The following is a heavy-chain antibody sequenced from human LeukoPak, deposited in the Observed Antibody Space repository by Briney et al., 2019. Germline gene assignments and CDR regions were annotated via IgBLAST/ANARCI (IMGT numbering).Heavy chain of an antibody. CDR3: ATQLYYYGSGEAFDY. V-gene: IGHV3-7*01. J-gene: IGHJ4*02. D-gene: IGHD3-10*01. CDR2: INEDGSEK. CDR1: GFTFSRLW. Sequence: GGSLRLSCAASGFTFSRLWMSWVRQAPGKGLEWVANINEDGSEKYYVDSVEGRFTISRDNARNSLFLQMNSLRAEDTAVYYCATQLYYYGSGEAFDYWGQGTLVTVPS.